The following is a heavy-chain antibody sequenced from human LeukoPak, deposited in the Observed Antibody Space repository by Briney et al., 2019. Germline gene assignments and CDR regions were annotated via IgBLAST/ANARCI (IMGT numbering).Heavy chain of an antibody. CDR3: ARLGSGWDSQGLHS. J-gene: IGHJ4*02. CDR1: GYNFTNYW. V-gene: IGHV5-51*01. CDR2: IYPGDSDT. D-gene: IGHD6-19*01. Sequence: GESLKISCKGSGYNFTNYWIAWVRQMPGKGLECMGIIYPGDSDTKYSPSFQGQVTISADKSISTAYIQWSSLKASDSAMYYCARLGSGWDSQGLHSWGQGTLLTVSS.